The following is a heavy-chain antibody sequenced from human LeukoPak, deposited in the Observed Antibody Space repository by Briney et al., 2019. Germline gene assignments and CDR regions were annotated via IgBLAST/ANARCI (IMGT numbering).Heavy chain of an antibody. J-gene: IGHJ4*02. Sequence: GGSLRLPCAASGFTFSSYGMHWVRQAPGKGLEWVAVISYDGSNKYYADSVKGRFTISRDNSKNTLYLQMNSLRSEDTAVYYCARGYGDYDYWGQGTLVTVSS. CDR3: ARGYGDYDY. V-gene: IGHV3-30*03. CDR1: GFTFSSYG. CDR2: ISYDGSNK. D-gene: IGHD4-17*01.